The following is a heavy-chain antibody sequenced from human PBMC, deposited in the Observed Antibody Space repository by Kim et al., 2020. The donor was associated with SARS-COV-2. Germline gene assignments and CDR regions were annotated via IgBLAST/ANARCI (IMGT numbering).Heavy chain of an antibody. J-gene: IGHJ4*02. CDR2: DGTTT. V-gene: IGHV3-74*01. CDR3: TRGPF. Sequence: DGTTTLHADSVKGRFTISRDNSKNTLYLQMTGLRADDTGVYYCTRGPFWGQGTLVTVSS.